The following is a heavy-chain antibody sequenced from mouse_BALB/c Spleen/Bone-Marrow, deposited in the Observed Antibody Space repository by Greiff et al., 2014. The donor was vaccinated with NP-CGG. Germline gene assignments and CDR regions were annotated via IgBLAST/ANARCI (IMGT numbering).Heavy chain of an antibody. CDR2: IWAGGST. CDR3: ARVYGSSYDPYYYAMDY. J-gene: IGHJ4*01. CDR1: GFSLTSYG. D-gene: IGHD1-1*01. V-gene: IGHV2-9*02. Sequence: VQLVESGPGLVAPSQSLSITCTVSGFSLTSYGVYWARQPPGKGLEWLGVIWAGGSTNYNSGLMSRLSISKDNSKSQVLLKMNSLRTDDTAMYYCARVYGSSYDPYYYAMDYWGQGTSVTVSS.